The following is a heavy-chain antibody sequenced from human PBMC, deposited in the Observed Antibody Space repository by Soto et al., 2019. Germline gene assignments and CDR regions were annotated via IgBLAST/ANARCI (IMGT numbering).Heavy chain of an antibody. D-gene: IGHD3-3*01. CDR1: GFSLTTSGVG. CDR2: IYWDDDK. V-gene: IGHV2-5*02. CDR3: AHRVLRAVFGLVTTTAIYFDF. J-gene: IGHJ4*02. Sequence: QITLNESGPTVVKPTETLTLTCTFSGFSLTTSGVGVGWVRQSPGKAPEWLAFIYWDDDKRYSTYLKSRLTITKAPSKNQVVLTMANVDPADTAIYYCAHRVLRAVFGLVTTTAIYFDFWGQGTPFVVSS.